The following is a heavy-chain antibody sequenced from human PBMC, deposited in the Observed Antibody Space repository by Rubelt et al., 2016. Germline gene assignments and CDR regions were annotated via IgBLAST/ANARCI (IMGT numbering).Heavy chain of an antibody. D-gene: IGHD3-22*01. CDR2: TYYRSKWHN. J-gene: IGHJ4*02. CDR1: VSSSSAV. CDR3: TREEASGYSDY. Sequence: VSSSSAVWDWIRQSPSRGFEWLGRTYYRSKWHNDYAVSVKSRITINPDTSKNHVSLQLNSVTPEDTAVYYCTREEASGYSDYWGQGTLVTVSS. V-gene: IGHV6-1*01.